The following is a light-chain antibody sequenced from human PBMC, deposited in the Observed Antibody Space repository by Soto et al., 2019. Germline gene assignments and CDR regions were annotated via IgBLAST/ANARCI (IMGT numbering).Light chain of an antibody. Sequence: QSVLTQPPSASGTPGQRVTISCSGSSSNIGSNYVYWYQQLPGTAPKVLIYKSTQRPSGVPDRFSGSKSGTSASLAISGLRSEDEADYFCVGWDDSLSGWVFGGGTQLTVL. V-gene: IGLV1-47*01. CDR2: KST. J-gene: IGLJ3*02. CDR1: SSNIGSNY. CDR3: VGWDDSLSGWV.